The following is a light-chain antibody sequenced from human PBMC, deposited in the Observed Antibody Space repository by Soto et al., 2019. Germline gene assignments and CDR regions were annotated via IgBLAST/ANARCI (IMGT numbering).Light chain of an antibody. CDR2: GAS. Sequence: EIVLTQSPGTLSLSPGERATLSCRASQSVDSRFLAWYQQKRGQAPMVLMYGASIRANGIQDRFSGSGSGTDFTLSIRRLEPEDVAVYYCQQYDSSRTFGQGTKVEMK. J-gene: IGKJ1*01. V-gene: IGKV3-20*01. CDR3: QQYDSSRT. CDR1: QSVDSRF.